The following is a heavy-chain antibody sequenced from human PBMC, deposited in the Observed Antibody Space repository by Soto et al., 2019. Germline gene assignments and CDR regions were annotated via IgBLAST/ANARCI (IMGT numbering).Heavy chain of an antibody. J-gene: IGHJ6*02. V-gene: IGHV1-46*01. CDR1: GYTFTNYY. Sequence: QVHLEQSGAETRKPGASVKVSCKASGYTFTNYYIHWVRQAPGQGLEWMGVINPTDNRKTYAQIFQGRVTMTRDTSTSTVYMELRSLRSEDTAIYYCAREAQTYSGMDVWGQGTTVTVSS. CDR2: INPTDNRK. CDR3: AREAQTYSGMDV.